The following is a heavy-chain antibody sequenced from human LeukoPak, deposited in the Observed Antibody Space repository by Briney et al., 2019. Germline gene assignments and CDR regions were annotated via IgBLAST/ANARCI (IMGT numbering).Heavy chain of an antibody. V-gene: IGHV3-9*01. J-gene: IGHJ4*02. D-gene: IGHD3-10*01. CDR2: ISWNSGRI. CDR1: GFTFDDYA. Sequence: GRSLRLSCAVSGFTFDDYAMHWVLQAPGKGLEWVSGISWNSGRIGYADSVKGRFTISRDNAKNSLYLQMNSLRAEDTALYYCVKDRVWFGELLNPLFDNWGQGTRVTVSS. CDR3: VKDRVWFGELLNPLFDN.